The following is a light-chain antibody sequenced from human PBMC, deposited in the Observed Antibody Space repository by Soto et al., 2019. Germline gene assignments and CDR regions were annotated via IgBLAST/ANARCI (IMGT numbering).Light chain of an antibody. CDR3: SSYTTSSTVV. V-gene: IGLV2-14*01. CDR2: DVS. CDR1: RRDIGGSNS. Sequence: QSALTQAASVSGSPGQSITISCTGTRRDIGGSNSVSWYQQFPGKAPKLLIYDVSNRPSGVSNRFSGSKSGNTASLTISGLQAEDEADYYCSSYTTSSTVVFGGGTKLTVL. J-gene: IGLJ2*01.